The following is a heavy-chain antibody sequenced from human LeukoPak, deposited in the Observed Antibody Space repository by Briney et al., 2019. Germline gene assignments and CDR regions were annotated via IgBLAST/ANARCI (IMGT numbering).Heavy chain of an antibody. D-gene: IGHD3-10*01. J-gene: IGHJ4*02. V-gene: IGHV5-51*01. Sequence: GESLKISCNGPGYSFTSYWIGWVRQMPGRGLEWMGIINPGDSETTYSPSFHGQVTISADKSISTAYLQWSSLKASDTAMYYCARRGYGSGTYYFDSWGQGTLVTVSS. CDR1: GYSFTSYW. CDR2: INPGDSET. CDR3: ARRGYGSGTYYFDS.